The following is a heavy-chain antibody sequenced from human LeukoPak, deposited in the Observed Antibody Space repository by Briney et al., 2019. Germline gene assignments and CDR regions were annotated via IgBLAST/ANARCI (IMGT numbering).Heavy chain of an antibody. J-gene: IGHJ4*02. V-gene: IGHV3-30-3*01. Sequence: PGRSLRLSCAASGFTFSSYAMHWVRQAPGKGLEWVAVISYDGSNKYYADSVKGRFTISRDNSKNTLYLQMNSLRAEDTAVYYCAKGLTIFGGRGYFDYWGQGTLVTVSS. CDR1: GFTFSSYA. D-gene: IGHD3-3*01. CDR2: ISYDGSNK. CDR3: AKGLTIFGGRGYFDY.